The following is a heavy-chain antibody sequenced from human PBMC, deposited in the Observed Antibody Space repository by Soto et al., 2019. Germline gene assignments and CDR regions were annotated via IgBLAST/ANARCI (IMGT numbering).Heavy chain of an antibody. CDR2: IIPIFGTA. D-gene: IGHD6-6*01. Sequence: QVQLVQSGAEVKKPGSSVKVSCKASGGTFSSYAISWVRQAPGQGLEWMGGIIPIFGTANYAQKFQGRVTITADESTSTADMELSSLRSEDTAVYYCARDGGSSSSENFDYWGQGTLVTVSS. J-gene: IGHJ4*02. CDR1: GGTFSSYA. V-gene: IGHV1-69*01. CDR3: ARDGGSSSSENFDY.